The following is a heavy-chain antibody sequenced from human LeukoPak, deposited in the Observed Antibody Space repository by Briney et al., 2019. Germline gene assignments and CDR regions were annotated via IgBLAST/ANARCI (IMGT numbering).Heavy chain of an antibody. Sequence: SVKVCCKASGGTFSSYANSWVRQAPGQGLEWMGGIIPIFGTANYAQKFQGRVTITPDKSTSTAYMDLSSLRSEDTAVYYGVIDLDTAMAWGQGTLVAVSS. V-gene: IGHV1-69*06. D-gene: IGHD5-18*01. CDR3: VIDLDTAMA. CDR1: GGTFSSYA. CDR2: IIPIFGTA. J-gene: IGHJ5*02.